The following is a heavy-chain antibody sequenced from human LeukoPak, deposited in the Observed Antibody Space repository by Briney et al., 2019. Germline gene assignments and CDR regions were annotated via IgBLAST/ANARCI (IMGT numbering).Heavy chain of an antibody. CDR3: SRVFDS. J-gene: IGHJ4*02. CDR1: GGSVSTSDYY. V-gene: IGHV4-39*07. CDR2: VFYTGKT. Sequence: PSETLSLTCTVSGGSVSTSDYYWGWSRQSPGKGLEWIGDVFYTGKTNYNPSLRGRATISIDTSKNQFSLKLTYVTAADTAVYYCSRVFDSWGQGTLVTVSS.